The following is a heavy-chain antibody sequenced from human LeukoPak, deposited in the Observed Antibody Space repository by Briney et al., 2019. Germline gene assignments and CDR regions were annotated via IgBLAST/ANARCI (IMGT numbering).Heavy chain of an antibody. V-gene: IGHV1-69*01. Sequence: GSSVKVSCKASGGTFSNYAISWVRQAPGQGLEWMGGIITNYGTTNYAQKYQGRVTITADESTTTVYMELSSLRSEDTAVYYCAGPRTYYDFWRGYPPFDYWGQGTLVTVSS. D-gene: IGHD3-3*01. J-gene: IGHJ4*02. CDR1: GGTFSNYA. CDR3: AGPRTYYDFWRGYPPFDY. CDR2: IITNYGTT.